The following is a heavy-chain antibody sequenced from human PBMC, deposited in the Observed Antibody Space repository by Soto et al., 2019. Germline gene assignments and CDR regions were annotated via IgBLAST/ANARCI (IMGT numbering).Heavy chain of an antibody. J-gene: IGHJ6*01. CDR3: ARGRVYGSGTSRYYYYGMDV. V-gene: IGHV4-34*01. CDR2: INHSGST. CDR1: GGSFSGYY. D-gene: IGHD3-10*01. Sequence: QVQLQQWGAGLLKPSETLSLTCAVYGGSFSGYYWSWIRQPPGKGLEWIGEINHSGSTNYNPSLKSRVTISVDTSKNQFSLKLSSVTAADTAVYYCARGRVYGSGTSRYYYYGMDVW.